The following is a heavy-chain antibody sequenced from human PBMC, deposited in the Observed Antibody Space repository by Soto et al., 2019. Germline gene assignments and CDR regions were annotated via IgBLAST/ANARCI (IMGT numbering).Heavy chain of an antibody. D-gene: IGHD2-21*02. CDR2: MYNTGST. CDR1: GGSISRYY. Sequence: SETLSLTCTVSGGSISRYYWSWIRQPPGQGLEWIGYMYNTGSTVYNPSFKSQVTISVDTSKNQFSLKLNSVTAADTAVYYCARDLWGYCGTDCYPLDVWGQGTTVTVS. J-gene: IGHJ6*02. CDR3: ARDLWGYCGTDCYPLDV. V-gene: IGHV4-59*01.